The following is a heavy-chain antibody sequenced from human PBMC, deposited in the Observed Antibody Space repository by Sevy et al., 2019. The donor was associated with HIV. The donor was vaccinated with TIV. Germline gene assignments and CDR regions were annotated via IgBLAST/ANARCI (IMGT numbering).Heavy chain of an antibody. D-gene: IGHD1-26*01. CDR2: ISPYNRYT. Sequence: VAVKVSCKASGYFFISYGINWVRQAPRQGLEWTGWISPYNRYTNSAQKFQDRVTLTTDTSTSTAYMELRSLRSDDTAVYYCARDDTYSDPARYHYSYMDVWGKGTTVNVSS. CDR1: GYFFISYG. CDR3: ARDDTYSDPARYHYSYMDV. V-gene: IGHV1-18*01. J-gene: IGHJ6*03.